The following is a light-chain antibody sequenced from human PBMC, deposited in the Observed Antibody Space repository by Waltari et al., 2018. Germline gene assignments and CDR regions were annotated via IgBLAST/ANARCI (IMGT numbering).Light chain of an antibody. CDR3: SSYTSSSTQV. CDR2: DVT. Sequence: QSALTQPASVSGSPGQSLTIFCTGNSRHVGGYTYVSWYQQHPGKAPKLIIFDVTNRASGVSNRFSGSKSGNTAFLTISGLQTEDEADYYCSSYTSSSTQVFGGGTRLTVL. J-gene: IGLJ2*01. CDR1: SRHVGGYTY. V-gene: IGLV2-14*03.